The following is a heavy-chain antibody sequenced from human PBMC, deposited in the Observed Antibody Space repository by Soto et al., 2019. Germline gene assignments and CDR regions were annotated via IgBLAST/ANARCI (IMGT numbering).Heavy chain of an antibody. CDR3: ARDLRYYDILSGGMDV. CDR2: ISAYNGNT. CDR1: GYTFTSYG. Sequence: QVQLVQSGAEVKKPGASVKVSCKASGYTFTSYGISWVRQAPGQGLEWMGWISAYNGNTNYAQKLQGRVTTTTDTSTSTAYMELRSLRSDDTAVYYCARDLRYYDILSGGMDVWGQGTTVTVSS. D-gene: IGHD3-9*01. V-gene: IGHV1-18*01. J-gene: IGHJ6*02.